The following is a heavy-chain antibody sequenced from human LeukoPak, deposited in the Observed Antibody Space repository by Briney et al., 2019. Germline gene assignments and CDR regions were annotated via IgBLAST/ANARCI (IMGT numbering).Heavy chain of an antibody. J-gene: IGHJ4*02. CDR3: ARDLRTSSDFWSGNFDS. Sequence: SETLSLTCTVSGGSISSYYWSWIRQPAGKGLEWIGRIYTSGSTNYNPSLKSRVTISVDTSKNQFSLKLRSVTAADTAVYYCARDLRTSSDFWSGNFDSWGQGTLVTVSS. CDR1: GGSISSYY. CDR2: IYTSGST. V-gene: IGHV4-4*07. D-gene: IGHD3-3*01.